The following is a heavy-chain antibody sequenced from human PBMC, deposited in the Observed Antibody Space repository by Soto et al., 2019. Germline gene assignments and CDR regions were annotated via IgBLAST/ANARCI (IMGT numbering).Heavy chain of an antibody. D-gene: IGHD2-2*01. Sequence: QVQLQQSGPGLVKPSETLSLTCTVSGGYISSYYWSWIRQPPGKGLDWIGYIYYTEKTNYNPSLKSRVTISVDTSKNQFSLKLRYVTAADTGVYFCARARFQLLNPYYYGMHVWGEGTAVTVSS. J-gene: IGHJ6*04. CDR1: GGYISSYY. CDR3: ARARFQLLNPYYYGMHV. CDR2: IYYTEKT. V-gene: IGHV4-59*01.